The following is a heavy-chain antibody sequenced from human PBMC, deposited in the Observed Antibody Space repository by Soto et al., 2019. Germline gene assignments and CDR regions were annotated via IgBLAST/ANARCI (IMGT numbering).Heavy chain of an antibody. CDR1: GGTFSSYA. Sequence: GASVKVSCKASGGTFSSYAISWVRQAPGQGLEWMGGIIPIFGTANYAQKFQGRVTITADESTSTAYMELSSLRSEDTAVYYCARWHSGSYRGDYYYGMDVWGQGTTVTVSS. CDR3: ARWHSGSYRGDYYYGMDV. J-gene: IGHJ6*02. CDR2: IIPIFGTA. V-gene: IGHV1-69*13. D-gene: IGHD1-26*01.